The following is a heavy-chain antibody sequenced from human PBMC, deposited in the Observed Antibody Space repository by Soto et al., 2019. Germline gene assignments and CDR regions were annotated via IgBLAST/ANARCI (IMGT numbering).Heavy chain of an antibody. J-gene: IGHJ3*02. Sequence: PGGSLRLSCAASGFTFSSYAMSWVRQAPGKGLEWVSAISGSGGSTYYADSVKGRFTISRDNSKNTLYLQMNSLRAEDTAVYYCAKCTEITFGTPDAFDIWGRGTMVTVSS. D-gene: IGHD3-16*01. V-gene: IGHV3-23*01. CDR1: GFTFSSYA. CDR2: ISGSGGST. CDR3: AKCTEITFGTPDAFDI.